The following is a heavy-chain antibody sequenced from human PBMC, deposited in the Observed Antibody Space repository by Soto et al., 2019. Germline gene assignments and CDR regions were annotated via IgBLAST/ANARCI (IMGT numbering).Heavy chain of an antibody. Sequence: QVQLVESGGGLVKPGGSLRLSCAASGFTFSDYYMSWIRQAPGNGLVWVSYISSRGSTIYYSNSVKGRFTISRDNAKNSLYLQRNRPTADSTAVYYCESATWPPVTIFGLLIAYYYYYYSASWGKRTTVTFAS. V-gene: IGHV3-11*01. CDR3: ESATWPPVTIFGLLIAYYYYYYSAS. CDR2: ISSRGSTI. J-gene: IGHJ6*03. CDR1: GFTFSDYY. D-gene: IGHD3-3*02.